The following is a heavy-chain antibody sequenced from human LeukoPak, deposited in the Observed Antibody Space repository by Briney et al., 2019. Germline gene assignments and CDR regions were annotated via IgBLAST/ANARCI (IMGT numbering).Heavy chain of an antibody. CDR3: AKDGDSSGWPLYFQH. J-gene: IGHJ1*01. CDR2: ISGSGGST. D-gene: IGHD6-19*01. V-gene: IGHV3-23*01. CDR1: GFTFSSYA. Sequence: PGGSLRLSCAASGFTFSSYAMSWVRQAPGEGLEWVSAISGSGGSTYYADSVKGRFTISRDNSKNTLYLQMNSLRDEDTAVYYCAKDGDSSGWPLYFQHWGQGTLVTVSS.